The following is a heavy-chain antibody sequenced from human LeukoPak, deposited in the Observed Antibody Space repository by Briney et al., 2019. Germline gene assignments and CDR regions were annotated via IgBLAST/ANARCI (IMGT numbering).Heavy chain of an antibody. D-gene: IGHD2-15*01. CDR3: ARGYCSGGSCYSRTLGY. Sequence: PSETLSLTCTVSGGSVSSGSYYWSWIRQPPGKGLEWIGYIYYSGSTNYNPSLKSRVTVSVDTSKNQFSLKLSSVTAADTGVYYCARGYCSGGSCYSRTLGYWGQGTLVTVSS. CDR1: GGSVSSGSYY. CDR2: IYYSGST. V-gene: IGHV4-61*01. J-gene: IGHJ4*02.